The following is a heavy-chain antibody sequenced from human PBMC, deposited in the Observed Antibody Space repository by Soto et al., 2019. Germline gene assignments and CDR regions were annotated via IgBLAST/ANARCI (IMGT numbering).Heavy chain of an antibody. Sequence: EVQLVESGGGLVQPGGSLRLSCAASGFTFSNYWMTWVRQAPGKGLEWLANIKQDGGEKYYLDSVKGRFTISRDNAKNSLYLQMNSLRTEDTAVYYCSRAPGFLPNLRYCNSPTCAEDYWGQGALVTVSS. J-gene: IGHJ4*02. D-gene: IGHD3-16*01. CDR3: SRAPGFLPNLRYCNSPTCAEDY. CDR1: GFTFSNYW. V-gene: IGHV3-7*01. CDR2: IKQDGGEK.